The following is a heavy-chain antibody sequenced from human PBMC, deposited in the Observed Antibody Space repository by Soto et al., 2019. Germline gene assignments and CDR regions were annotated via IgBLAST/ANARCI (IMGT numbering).Heavy chain of an antibody. CDR2: IYYSGST. CDR1: GGTISSYY. D-gene: IGHD3-9*01. CDR3: ARDGMTGYYYFDY. V-gene: IGHV4-59*01. Sequence: SETLSLTSTVSGGTISSYYWSWIRQPPGKGLEWIGYIYYSGSTNYNPSLKSRVTISVDTSKNQFSLKLSSVTAADTAVYYCARDGMTGYYYFDYWGQGTLVTVSS. J-gene: IGHJ4*02.